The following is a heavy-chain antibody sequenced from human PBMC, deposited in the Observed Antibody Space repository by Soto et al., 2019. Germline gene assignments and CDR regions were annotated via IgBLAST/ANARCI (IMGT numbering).Heavy chain of an antibody. V-gene: IGHV1-24*01. CDR3: TTSLELPLGTDV. Sequence: ASVKVSCKVSGYTLTELSMHWVRQAPGKGLEWMGSFDPEDGETIYTQTFQGRLTLTGDTSTDTAHMELSRLRSEDTAVYYCTTSLELPLGTDVWGQGTTVTVSS. CDR1: GYTLTELS. CDR2: FDPEDGET. D-gene: IGHD1-7*01. J-gene: IGHJ6*02.